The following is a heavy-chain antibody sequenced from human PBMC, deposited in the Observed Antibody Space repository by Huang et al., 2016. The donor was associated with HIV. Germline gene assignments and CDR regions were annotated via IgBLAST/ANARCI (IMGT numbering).Heavy chain of an antibody. CDR2: ISDRCGST. CDR1: GFTFSSYA. CDR3: AKGRGSSGWYVGY. J-gene: IGHJ4*02. Sequence: EVQLLESGGGLVQPGGSLRLSCAASGFTFSSYAMTWVRQAPGKGLEWVSDISDRCGSTDDADSVKGRFTISRDNSKNTLYLQMNSLRAEDTAVYYCAKGRGSSGWYVGYWGQGTLVTVSS. V-gene: IGHV3-23*01. D-gene: IGHD6-19*01.